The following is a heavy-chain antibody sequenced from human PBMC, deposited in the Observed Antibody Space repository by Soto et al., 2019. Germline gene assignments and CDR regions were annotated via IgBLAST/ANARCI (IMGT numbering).Heavy chain of an antibody. CDR1: GGSFSGYY. J-gene: IGHJ4*02. Sequence: SETLSLTCAVYGGSFSGYYWSWIRQPPGKGLEWIGEINHSGSTNYNPSLKSRVTISVDTSKNQFSLKLSSVTAADTAVYYCARGEYGDLVDWGQGTLVTVSS. D-gene: IGHD4-17*01. CDR2: INHSGST. CDR3: ARGEYGDLVD. V-gene: IGHV4-34*01.